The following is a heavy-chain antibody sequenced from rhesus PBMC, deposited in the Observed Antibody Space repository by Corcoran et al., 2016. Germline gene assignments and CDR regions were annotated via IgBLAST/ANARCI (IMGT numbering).Heavy chain of an antibody. CDR2: INPYNGNT. CDR1: GYTFTDYY. V-gene: IGHV1S2*01. J-gene: IGHJ4*01. CDR3: ARKGFDY. Sequence: QVQLVQSGAEVKKPGSSVKVSCKASGYTFTDYYMHWVRQAPRHGLEWMGWINPYNGNTKYAQKFQGRVTMTRDTSTSTAYMELSSLRSEDTAVYYCARKGFDYWGQGVLVTVSS.